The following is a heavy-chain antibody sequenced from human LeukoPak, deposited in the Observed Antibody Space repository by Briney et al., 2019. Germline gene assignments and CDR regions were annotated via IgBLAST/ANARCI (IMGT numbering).Heavy chain of an antibody. CDR2: ISYDGSNK. CDR3: AKGGYSSSPAGWFDP. CDR1: GFTFSSYG. J-gene: IGHJ5*02. Sequence: GGSLRLSCAAAGFTFSSYGMHWVRQAPGKGLEWVAVISYDGSNKYYADSVKGRFTISRDNSKNTLYLQMNSLSAEDTAVYYCAKGGYSSSPAGWFDPWGQGTLVTVSS. D-gene: IGHD6-13*01. V-gene: IGHV3-30*18.